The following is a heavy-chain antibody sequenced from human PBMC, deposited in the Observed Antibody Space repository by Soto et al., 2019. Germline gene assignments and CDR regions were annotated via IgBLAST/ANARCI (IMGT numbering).Heavy chain of an antibody. Sequence: EVQLVESEGGLVQRGGSLRLSCAASGFTFNYYWMHWVRQAPGQGLVWVSHIHSDGSSTTYADSVKGRFTISRDNAKNTLYLQMNSLRAEDTAVYYCARRDKGGFDLWGQGTTVTVSS. CDR1: GFTFNYYW. CDR2: IHSDGSST. V-gene: IGHV3-74*01. CDR3: ARRDKGGFDL. J-gene: IGHJ3*01. D-gene: IGHD2-15*01.